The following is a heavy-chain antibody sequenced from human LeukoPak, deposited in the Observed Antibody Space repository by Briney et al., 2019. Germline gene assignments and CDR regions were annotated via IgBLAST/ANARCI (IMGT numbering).Heavy chain of an antibody. CDR2: IYYSGST. Sequence: PSETLSLTRTVSGGSISSSSYYWGWIRQPPGKGLEWIGTIYYSGSTYYSPSLKSRVTISVDTSKGQFSLKLNSVTAADTAVYYCARHRIAAADDAFDIWGQGTMVTVSS. CDR1: GGSISSSSYY. CDR3: ARHRIAAADDAFDI. V-gene: IGHV4-39*01. J-gene: IGHJ3*02. D-gene: IGHD6-13*01.